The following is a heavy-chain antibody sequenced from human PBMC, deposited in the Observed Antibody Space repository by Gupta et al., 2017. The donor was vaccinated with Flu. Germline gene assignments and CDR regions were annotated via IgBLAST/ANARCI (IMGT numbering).Heavy chain of an antibody. V-gene: IGHV3-23*01. CDR2: MSGSGGST. J-gene: IGHJ6*02. CDR1: GFTFSSYA. Sequence: EVQLLESGGGLVQPGGSLRLSCAASGFTFSSYAMSWVRQAPGKGLEWVSAMSGSGGSTYYADAVKGRFTISRDNSKNTLYLQMNSLRAEDTAVYYCAKESVAGNYYYYGMDVWGQGTTVTGAS. CDR3: AKESVAGNYYYYGMDV. D-gene: IGHD6-19*01.